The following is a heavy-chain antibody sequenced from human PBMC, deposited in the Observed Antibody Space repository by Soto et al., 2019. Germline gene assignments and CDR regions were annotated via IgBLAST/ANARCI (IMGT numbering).Heavy chain of an antibody. V-gene: IGHV4-34*02. Sequence: QVQLQQWGAGLLKPSETLSLSCAVYGASFSGYYWNWIRQPPGKGLEWIGEINQSGRTNYSTSLKTRVTISVDTSKKQFSLRVSSVTAADAAVYYCARRFSGTGRYFDYWGQGTLVTVSS. J-gene: IGHJ4*02. CDR3: ARRFSGTGRYFDY. D-gene: IGHD1-1*01. CDR1: GASFSGYY. CDR2: INQSGRT.